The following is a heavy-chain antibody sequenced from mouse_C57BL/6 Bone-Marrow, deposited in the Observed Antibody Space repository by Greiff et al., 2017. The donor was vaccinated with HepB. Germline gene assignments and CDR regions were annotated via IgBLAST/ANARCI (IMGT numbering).Heavy chain of an antibody. Sequence: EVKVEESGGGLVKPGGSLKLSCAASGFTFSDYGMHWVRQAPEKGLEWVAYISSGSSTIYYADTVKGRFTISRDNAKNTLFLQMTSLRSEDTAMYYCANLTGTLAYWGQGTLVTVSA. CDR3: ANLTGTLAY. CDR1: GFTFSDYG. V-gene: IGHV5-17*01. J-gene: IGHJ3*01. CDR2: ISSGSSTI. D-gene: IGHD4-1*01.